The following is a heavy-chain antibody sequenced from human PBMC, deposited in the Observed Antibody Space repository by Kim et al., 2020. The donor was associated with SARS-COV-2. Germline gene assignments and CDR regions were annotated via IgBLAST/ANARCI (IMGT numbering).Heavy chain of an antibody. J-gene: IGHJ1*01. V-gene: IGHV3-23*01. CDR1: GFTFSAYA. D-gene: IGHD3-22*01. Sequence: GGSLRLSCAASGFTFSAYAMGWVRQAPGKGLEWVSGIGGSDGTTYYADSVKGRFIISRDNSKNSLHLQMNSLTTEDTAIYYFAKHFGSSGSEFHHWGQGTLVTVSS. CDR2: IGGSDGTT. CDR3: AKHFGSSGSEFHH.